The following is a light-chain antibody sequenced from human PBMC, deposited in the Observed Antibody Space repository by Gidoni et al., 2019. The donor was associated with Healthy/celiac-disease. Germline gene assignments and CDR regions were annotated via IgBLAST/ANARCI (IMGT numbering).Light chain of an antibody. CDR1: QSISSY. J-gene: IGKJ2*01. CDR2: AAA. CDR3: QQSYSTPRT. Sequence: GDRVTITCRASQSISSYLNWYQQKPGKDPKLLIYAAASLQSGVPSRFSGSGSGTDFTLTISSLQPEDFATYYCQQSYSTPRTFGQGTKLEIK. V-gene: IGKV1-39*01.